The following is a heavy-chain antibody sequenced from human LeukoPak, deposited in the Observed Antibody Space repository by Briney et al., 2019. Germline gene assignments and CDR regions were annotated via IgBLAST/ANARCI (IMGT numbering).Heavy chain of an antibody. D-gene: IGHD1-26*01. CDR2: ISGSGGST. CDR3: AKDNSGSYLEYFQH. J-gene: IGHJ1*01. Sequence: GGSLRLSCAASGFAFSSYAMSWVRQAPGKGLEWVSAISGSGGSTYYADSVKGRFTISRDNSKNTLYLQMNSLRAEDTAVYYCAKDNSGSYLEYFQHWGQGTLVTVSS. CDR1: GFAFSSYA. V-gene: IGHV3-23*01.